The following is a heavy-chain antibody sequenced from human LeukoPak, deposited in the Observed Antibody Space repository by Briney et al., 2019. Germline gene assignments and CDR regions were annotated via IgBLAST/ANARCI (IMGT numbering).Heavy chain of an antibody. J-gene: IGHJ4*02. V-gene: IGHV3-7*05. Sequence: GGSLELPRSGFWFHFYDLWVSLGRPPPGKGLQWVDSIHQGAGEKQYLDSVRGRFTISRDNANSSLYLQMNSLTAADTGIYYCASSKDHYCRYWGQGTVVTVSA. CDR1: WFHFYDLW. CDR2: IHQGAGEK. CDR3: ASSKDHYCRY.